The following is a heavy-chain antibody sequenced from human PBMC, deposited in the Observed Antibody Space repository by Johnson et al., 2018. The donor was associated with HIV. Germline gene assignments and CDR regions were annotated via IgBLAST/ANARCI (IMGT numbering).Heavy chain of an antibody. D-gene: IGHD1-26*01. CDR2: IRYDGSRT. Sequence: QVQLVESGGGVVQPGESLGLSCAASGFIFNNYGMHLVRQAPGKGLEWVAFIRYDGSRTYYADSVKGRFTISRDKTKNTLYLEMNSLRTEDTAVYHCAKDVDRLLWEGDAFDIWGQGTMVTVYS. CDR3: AKDVDRLLWEGDAFDI. V-gene: IGHV3-30*02. CDR1: GFIFNNYG. J-gene: IGHJ3*02.